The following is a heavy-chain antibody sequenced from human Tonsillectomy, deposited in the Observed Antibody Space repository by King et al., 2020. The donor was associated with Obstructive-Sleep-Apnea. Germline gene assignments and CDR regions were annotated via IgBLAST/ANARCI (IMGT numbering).Heavy chain of an antibody. D-gene: IGHD6-13*01. CDR1: GFTFSIYS. V-gene: IGHV3-21*01. Sequence: QLVQSGGGLVKPGGSLRLSCAASGFTFSIYSMNWVRQAPGKGLEWVSSISGSSNYIYYADSVKGRFTISRDNAKNSLYLQMNSLRAEDTAVYYCARAQTIAVAGIDHWGQGTLVTVSS. CDR2: ISGSSNYI. CDR3: ARAQTIAVAGIDH. J-gene: IGHJ4*02.